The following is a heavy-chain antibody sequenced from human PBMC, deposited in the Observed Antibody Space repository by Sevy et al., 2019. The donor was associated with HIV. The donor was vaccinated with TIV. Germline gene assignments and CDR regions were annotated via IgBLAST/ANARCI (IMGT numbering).Heavy chain of an antibody. Sequence: ASVKVSCKASGVTFSNYAISWVRQAPGQGLEWMGGSIPMFGTPSYAQKFQGRVTITADESTSTAYMELTSLRSEDTAVYYCARDSLYSTNWAFDYWGQRTLVTVSS. D-gene: IGHD6-13*01. V-gene: IGHV1-69*13. J-gene: IGHJ4*02. CDR2: SIPMFGTP. CDR1: GVTFSNYA. CDR3: ARDSLYSTNWAFDY.